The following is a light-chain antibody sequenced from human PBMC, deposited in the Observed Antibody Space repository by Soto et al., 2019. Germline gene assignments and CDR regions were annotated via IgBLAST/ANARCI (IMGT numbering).Light chain of an antibody. Sequence: DIQMTQSPSSLSASVGDRVTITCQASQDISNYLNWYQQKPGKAPKLLIYDASNLETGVPSRFSGSGSGTDFTFTISSLQPEDIETYYCQQYNNLPSITCGQGTRLDFK. V-gene: IGKV1-33*01. J-gene: IGKJ5*01. CDR2: DAS. CDR1: QDISNY. CDR3: QQYNNLPSIT.